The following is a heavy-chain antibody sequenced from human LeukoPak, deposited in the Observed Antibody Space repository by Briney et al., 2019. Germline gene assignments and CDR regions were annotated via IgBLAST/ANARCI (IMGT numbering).Heavy chain of an antibody. J-gene: IGHJ1*01. D-gene: IGHD1-26*01. CDR2: IYTSGST. CDR1: GNSISSGDNY. Sequence: PSETLSLTCTVSGNSISSGDNYWSWIRQPAGKGLEWIGRIYTSGSTNYNPSLKSRVTISVDSSTNHFSLRLTSVTAADTAVYYCARSYSGSFLYWGQGSLVTVSS. CDR3: ARSYSGSFLY. V-gene: IGHV4-61*02.